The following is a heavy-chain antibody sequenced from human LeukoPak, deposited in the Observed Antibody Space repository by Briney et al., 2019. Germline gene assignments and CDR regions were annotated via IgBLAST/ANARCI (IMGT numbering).Heavy chain of an antibody. CDR3: ARGVVGVVAAIRGAFDI. D-gene: IGHD2-15*01. Sequence: SETLSPTCAVSGYSISSGYYWGWIRPPPGKGLEWIGSIYHSGSTYYNPSLKSRVTISVDTSKNQFSLKLSSVTAADTAVYYCARGVVGVVAAIRGAFDIWGQGTMVTVSS. J-gene: IGHJ3*02. V-gene: IGHV4-38-2*01. CDR2: IYHSGST. CDR1: GYSISSGYY.